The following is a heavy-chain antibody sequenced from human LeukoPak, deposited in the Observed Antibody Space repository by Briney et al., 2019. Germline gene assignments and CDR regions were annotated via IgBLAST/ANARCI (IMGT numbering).Heavy chain of an antibody. CDR3: ARVRGAVAGGGAFDI. D-gene: IGHD6-19*01. J-gene: IGHJ3*02. Sequence: PSETLSLNCTVSGGSISSYYWSWIRQPPGKGLEWIGYIYYSGSTNYNPSLKSRVTISVDTSKNQFSLKLSSVTAADTAVYYCARVRGAVAGGGAFDIWGQGAMVTVSS. CDR1: GGSISSYY. CDR2: IYYSGST. V-gene: IGHV4-59*01.